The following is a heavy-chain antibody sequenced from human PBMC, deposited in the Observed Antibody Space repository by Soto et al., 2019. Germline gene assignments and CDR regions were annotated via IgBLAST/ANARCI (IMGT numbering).Heavy chain of an antibody. D-gene: IGHD1-26*01. CDR2: IYYSGST. Sequence: TLPLTCTFSGGSSSSAVYCWSWIRQHPGKGLEWIGYIYYSGSTYYNPSLKSRVTISVDTSKNQFSLKLSSVTAADTAVYYCAREGGIVGATAADYWGQGTLVTVSS. CDR1: GGSSSSAVYC. J-gene: IGHJ4*02. CDR3: AREGGIVGATAADY. V-gene: IGHV4-31*03.